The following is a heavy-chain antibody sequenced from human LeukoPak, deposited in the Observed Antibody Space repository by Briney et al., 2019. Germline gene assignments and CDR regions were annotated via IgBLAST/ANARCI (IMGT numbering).Heavy chain of an antibody. D-gene: IGHD3-3*01. Sequence: GGSLRLSCAASGFTLSSSWMAWVRQAPGKGLEWVGNIKEDGTAKNYVVSVRGRFTISRDNAKNSLYLQMNSLRAEDTAVYYCASVSTIFGVGPFDPWGQGTLVTVSS. V-gene: IGHV3-7*01. CDR2: IKEDGTAK. CDR1: GFTLSSSW. CDR3: ASVSTIFGVGPFDP. J-gene: IGHJ5*02.